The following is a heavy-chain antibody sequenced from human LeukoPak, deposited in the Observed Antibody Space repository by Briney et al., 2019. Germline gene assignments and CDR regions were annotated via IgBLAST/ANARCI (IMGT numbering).Heavy chain of an antibody. CDR3: ARDPTYYYDSSGYFHGY. CDR2: IYYSGST. CDR1: GGSISSYY. V-gene: IGHV4-59*12. Sequence: KPSETLSLTCTVSGGSISSYYWSWIRQPPGKGLEWIGYIYYSGSTNYNPSLKSRVTISVDTSQNQFSLKLSSVTAADTAVYYCARDPTYYYDSSGYFHGYWGQGTLVTVSS. J-gene: IGHJ4*02. D-gene: IGHD3-22*01.